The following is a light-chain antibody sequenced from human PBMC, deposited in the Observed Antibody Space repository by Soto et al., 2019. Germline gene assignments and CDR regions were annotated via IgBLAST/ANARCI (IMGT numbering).Light chain of an antibody. V-gene: IGKV1-27*01. J-gene: IGKJ4*01. CDR3: QQYGSSPLT. CDR1: QGISSY. Sequence: DIQMTQSPSTLSGSVGDRVTITCRVSQGISSYLNWYRQKPGKVPKLLIYSASNSQSGVPSRFSGSGSGTDFTLTISRLEPEDFAVYYCQQYGSSPLTFGGGTKVDIK. CDR2: SAS.